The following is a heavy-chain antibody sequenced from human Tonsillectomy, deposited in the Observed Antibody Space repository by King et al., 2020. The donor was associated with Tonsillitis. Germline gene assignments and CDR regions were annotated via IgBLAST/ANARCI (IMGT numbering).Heavy chain of an antibody. V-gene: IGHV3-23*04. Sequence: QLVQSGGGLVQPGGSLRLSCAASGFTFSSYAMSWVRQAPGKGLEWVSAISGSGGSTYYADSVKGRFTISRDNSKNTLYLQMNSLRAEDTAVYYCAKGAESLEWLLYYYYYGMDVWGQGTTVTVSS. CDR2: ISGSGGST. CDR3: AKGAESLEWLLYYYYYGMDV. D-gene: IGHD3-3*01. CDR1: GFTFSSYA. J-gene: IGHJ6*02.